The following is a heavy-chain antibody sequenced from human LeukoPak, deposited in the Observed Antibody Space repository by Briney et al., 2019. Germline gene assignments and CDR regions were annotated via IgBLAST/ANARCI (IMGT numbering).Heavy chain of an antibody. CDR2: IYGGGST. CDR3: ARGDFYDPQGMDV. V-gene: IGHV3-66*01. CDR1: GFTVSSNY. Sequence: GGSLRLSCAASGFTVSSNYMSWVRQAPGKGLEWVSVIYGGGSTYYADSVKGRFTISRDNSKNTLYLQMNSLRAEDTAVYYCARGDFYDPQGMDVWSQGTTVTVSS. D-gene: IGHD3-22*01. J-gene: IGHJ6*02.